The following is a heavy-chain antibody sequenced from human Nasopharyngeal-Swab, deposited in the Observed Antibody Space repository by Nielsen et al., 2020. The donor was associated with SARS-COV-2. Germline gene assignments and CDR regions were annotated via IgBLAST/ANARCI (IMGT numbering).Heavy chain of an antibody. V-gene: IGHV1-18*01. Sequence: ASVKVSCKASGYTFTSYGISWVRQAPGQGLEWMGWISAYNGNTNYAQKLQGRVTMTADTSTSTAYMELRSLRSDDTAVYYCAREKGLIDYGDYWYFDLWGRGTLVTVSS. CDR2: ISAYNGNT. CDR3: AREKGLIDYGDYWYFDL. J-gene: IGHJ2*01. D-gene: IGHD4-17*01. CDR1: GYTFTSYG.